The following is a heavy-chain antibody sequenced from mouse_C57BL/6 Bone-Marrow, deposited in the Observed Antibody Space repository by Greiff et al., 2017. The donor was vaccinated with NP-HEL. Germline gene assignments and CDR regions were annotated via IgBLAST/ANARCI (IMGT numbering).Heavy chain of an antibody. CDR2: INPNNGGT. CDR1: GYTFTDYN. J-gene: IGHJ1*03. CDR3: ASDWYFDV. V-gene: IGHV1-22*01. Sequence: EVQRVESGPELVKPGASVKMSCKASGYTFTDYNMHWVKQSHGKSLEWIGYINPNNGGTSYNQKFKGKATLTVNKSSSTAYMELRSLTSEDSAVYYCASDWYFDVWGTGTTVTVSS.